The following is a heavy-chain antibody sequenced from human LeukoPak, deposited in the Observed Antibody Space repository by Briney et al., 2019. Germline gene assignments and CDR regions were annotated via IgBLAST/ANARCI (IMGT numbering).Heavy chain of an antibody. V-gene: IGHV1-2*02. D-gene: IGHD6-19*01. J-gene: IGHJ4*02. Sequence: GASVKVSCKASGYTFTGCYMHWVRQAPGQGREWMGWINPNSGGTNYAQKFQGRVTMTRDTSISTVYMEMSRLVSDDTAVFYCARSPSISSGSPLDYWGQGTLITVSS. CDR2: INPNSGGT. CDR1: GYTFTGCY. CDR3: ARSPSISSGSPLDY.